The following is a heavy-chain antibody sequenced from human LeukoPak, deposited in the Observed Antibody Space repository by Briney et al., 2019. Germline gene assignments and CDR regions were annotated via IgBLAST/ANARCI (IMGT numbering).Heavy chain of an antibody. CDR1: GGSFTSGGYS. CDR2: IYHSGST. V-gene: IGHV4-30-2*01. CDR3: ARGRMGRGAFDI. J-gene: IGHJ3*02. Sequence: SETLSLTCAVSGGSFTSGGYSWSWIRQPPGKGLEWIGYIYHSGSTYYNPSLKSRVTISVDRSMYQLSLKLNSVTAADTAVYYCARGRMGRGAFDIWAKGQWSPSLQ. D-gene: IGHD1-26*01.